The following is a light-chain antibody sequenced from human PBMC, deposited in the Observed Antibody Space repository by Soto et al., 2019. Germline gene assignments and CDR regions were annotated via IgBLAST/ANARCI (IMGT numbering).Light chain of an antibody. J-gene: IGKJ3*01. CDR2: VAS. V-gene: IGKV3-20*01. CDR3: HQHATAPLT. Sequence: EIVLTQSPDTLSLSPGERATLSCRASQSVGNNYLSWYQQKPGKAPKLLIQVASSRATGIPDRFSGSGSGTDYSLTISRLEPEEVAVYFCHQHATAPLTFGPGTKVNVK. CDR1: QSVGNNY.